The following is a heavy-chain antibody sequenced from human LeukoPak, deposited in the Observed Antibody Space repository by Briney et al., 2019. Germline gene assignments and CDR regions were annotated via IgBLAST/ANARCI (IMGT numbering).Heavy chain of an antibody. D-gene: IGHD5-18*01. Sequence: GGSLRLSCAASGFTFSDFWMHCVRQAPGKGLVWFSRINSGGSVTNYADYVKSRLTISRDNAKNTLYLQMNSLRAEDTLVYYCARGGYHAYYLDYWVQGSLVTVSS. CDR2: INSGGSVT. CDR1: GFTFSDFW. V-gene: IGHV3-74*01. J-gene: IGHJ4*02. CDR3: ARGGYHAYYLDY.